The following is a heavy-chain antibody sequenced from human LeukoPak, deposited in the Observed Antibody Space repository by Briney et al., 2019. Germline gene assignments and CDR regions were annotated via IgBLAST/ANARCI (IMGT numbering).Heavy chain of an antibody. V-gene: IGHV4-61*02. CDR1: GGSISSGSYY. CDR3: ARVYSGYVLY. D-gene: IGHD5-12*01. CDR2: IYTSGST. Sequence: SETLSLTCTVSGGSISSGSYYWSWIRQPAGKGLEWIGRIYTSGSTNYNPSLKSRVTISVDTSKNQFSLKLSSVTAADTAVYYCARVYSGYVLYWGQGTLVTVSS. J-gene: IGHJ4*02.